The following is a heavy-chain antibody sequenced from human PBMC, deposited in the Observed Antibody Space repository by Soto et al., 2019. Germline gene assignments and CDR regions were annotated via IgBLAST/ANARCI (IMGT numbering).Heavy chain of an antibody. Sequence: QAQLVQSGAEVKEPGASVKGSCKASGYSFTTSGITWVRQAPGQGLEWMGWISTYNGNTNYAQKLQDRVTLTTDTSTSTAYMELRSLRSDDTAVYYCARRLYGDYDYWGKGTLVTVSS. CDR1: GYSFTTSG. V-gene: IGHV1-18*01. CDR3: ARRLYGDYDY. CDR2: ISTYNGNT. J-gene: IGHJ4*02. D-gene: IGHD4-17*01.